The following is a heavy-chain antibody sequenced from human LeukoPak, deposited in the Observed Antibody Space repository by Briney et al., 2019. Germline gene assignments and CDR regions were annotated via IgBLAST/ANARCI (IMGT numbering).Heavy chain of an antibody. Sequence: SSYSMSWVRQPPGKGLEWIGSIYYTGNTYYNASLKSRVTISIDTSKNQISLRLTSVTATDTAMYYCARQTGSGLFTLPGGQGTLVTISS. D-gene: IGHD3/OR15-3a*01. CDR3: ARQTGSGLFTLP. J-gene: IGHJ4*02. CDR1: SSYS. CDR2: IYYTGNT. V-gene: IGHV4-39*01.